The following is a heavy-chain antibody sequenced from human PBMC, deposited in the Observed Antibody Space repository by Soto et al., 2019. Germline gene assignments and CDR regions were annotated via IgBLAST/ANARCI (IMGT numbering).Heavy chain of an antibody. D-gene: IGHD5-18*01. V-gene: IGHV4-59*01. Sequence: NPSETLSLTCTVSGGSISSYYWSWIRQPPGKGLEWIGYIYYSGSTNYNPSLKSRVTISVDTSKNQFSLKLSSVTAADTAVYYCARWGYSYGVNWFDPWGQGTLVTVSS. CDR1: GGSISSYY. J-gene: IGHJ5*02. CDR2: IYYSGST. CDR3: ARWGYSYGVNWFDP.